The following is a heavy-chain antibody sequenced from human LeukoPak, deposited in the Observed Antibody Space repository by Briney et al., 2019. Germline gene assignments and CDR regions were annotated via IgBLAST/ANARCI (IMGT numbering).Heavy chain of an antibody. Sequence: SETLSLTCTVSGGSITNFYGGWIRHSPGKGLELNGYVYYSETTNYRPSLKSRVSISVDTSKKQFSLKLSSVTAADTAVYYCARSPGGGFDIWGQGTMVTVSS. V-gene: IGHV4-59*01. CDR3: ARSPGGGFDI. J-gene: IGHJ3*02. CDR2: VYYSETT. CDR1: GGSITNFY. D-gene: IGHD2-15*01.